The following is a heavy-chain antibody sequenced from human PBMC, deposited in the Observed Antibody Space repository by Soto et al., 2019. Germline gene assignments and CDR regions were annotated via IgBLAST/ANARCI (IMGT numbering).Heavy chain of an antibody. Sequence: QVQLQESGPGLVKPSQTLSLTCTVSGDSVSSSSYYWSWIRQHAGKGLEWIGYIHHSGTTYYNPSPQSRISLSVDTSKNQFSLRLSSVTAADTAVYYCTSGLGDKGWGHGTRVTVSS. D-gene: IGHD3-16*01. V-gene: IGHV4-31*03. CDR1: GDSVSSSSYY. J-gene: IGHJ4*03. CDR2: IHHSGTT. CDR3: TSGLGDKG.